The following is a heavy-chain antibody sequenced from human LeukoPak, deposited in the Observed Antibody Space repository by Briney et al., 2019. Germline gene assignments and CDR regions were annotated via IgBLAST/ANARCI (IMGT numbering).Heavy chain of an antibody. V-gene: IGHV3-23*01. Sequence: GGSLRLSYAASEFTFSSYVMSWVRQAPGKGLEWVPTITGSGGRTYYADSVKGPFTISRDNSKNTLYLQMNSLRAEDTAVYYCAKARLVTTHFDYWGQGTLVTVSS. D-gene: IGHD4-17*01. CDR3: AKARLVTTHFDY. J-gene: IGHJ4*02. CDR2: ITGSGGRT. CDR1: EFTFSSYV.